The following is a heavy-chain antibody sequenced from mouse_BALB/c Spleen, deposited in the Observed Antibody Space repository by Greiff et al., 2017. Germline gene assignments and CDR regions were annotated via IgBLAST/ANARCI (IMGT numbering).Heavy chain of an antibody. V-gene: IGHV5-12-2*01. CDR1: GFTFSSYT. CDR3: ARQDPPAY. J-gene: IGHJ3*01. Sequence: EVQGVESGGGLVQPGGSLKLSCAASGFTFSSYTMSWVRQTPEKRLEWVAYISNGGGSTYYPDTVKGRFTISRDNAKNTLYLQMSSLKSEDTAMYYCARQDPPAYWGQGTLVTVSA. CDR2: ISNGGGST.